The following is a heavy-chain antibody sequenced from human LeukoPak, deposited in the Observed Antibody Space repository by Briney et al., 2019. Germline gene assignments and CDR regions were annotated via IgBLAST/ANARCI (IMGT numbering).Heavy chain of an antibody. CDR1: GYTLTSYY. CDR3: ARDRGYYDSSGSLDY. Sequence: ASVKVSCKASGYTLTSYYMHWVRQAPGQGLEWMAIISPSGGSTFYAQKFQGRVTMTRDTSISTAYMELSRLRSDDTAVYYCARDRGYYDSSGSLDYWGQGTLVTVSS. D-gene: IGHD3-22*01. V-gene: IGHV1-46*01. CDR2: ISPSGGST. J-gene: IGHJ4*02.